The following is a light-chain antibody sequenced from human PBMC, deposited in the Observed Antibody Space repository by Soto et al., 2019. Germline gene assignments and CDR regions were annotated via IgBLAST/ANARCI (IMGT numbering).Light chain of an antibody. CDR2: AAS. Sequence: EIVLTQSPGTLSLSPGERATLSCTASQSVSSSYLTWYQQKPGQAPRLIIYAASSRATGIPDRFRGSGSGTDFTLTISRLEPEDFAVYYCQQYGSSPPYTFGQGTKLEIK. CDR1: QSVSSSY. V-gene: IGKV3-20*01. J-gene: IGKJ2*01. CDR3: QQYGSSPPYT.